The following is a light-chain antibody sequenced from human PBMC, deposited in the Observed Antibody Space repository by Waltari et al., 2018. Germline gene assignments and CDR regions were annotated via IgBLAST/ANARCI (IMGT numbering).Light chain of an antibody. CDR3: ASWDVSLSGVV. CDR1: SSNIPRNY. V-gene: IGLV1-47*01. J-gene: IGLJ2*01. CDR2: RNN. Sequence: QSVLTQPPSASGTPGQRVTISCSGSSSNIPRNYVFWYQQLPGRAPKFLIYRNNQRPAGVPDGFSGATSGTSASLAISGLRPEDEADYYCASWDVSLSGVVFGGGTKLTVL.